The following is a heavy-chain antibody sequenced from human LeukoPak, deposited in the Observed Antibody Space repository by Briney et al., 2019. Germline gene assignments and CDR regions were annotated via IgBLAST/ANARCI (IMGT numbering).Heavy chain of an antibody. CDR3: ARDFRYRDSSGYYSFDY. D-gene: IGHD3-22*01. V-gene: IGHV3-48*02. J-gene: IGHJ4*02. CDR1: GFTFTIYG. CDR2: LSGRSDSI. Sequence: PGGSLRLSCAASGFTFTIYGMNWHRQAPGKGLEWVSYLSGRSDSIYYAESVKGRFTISRDNARNSLYLQMNSLRDEDTAVYYCARDFRYRDSSGYYSFDYWGQGTLVTVSS.